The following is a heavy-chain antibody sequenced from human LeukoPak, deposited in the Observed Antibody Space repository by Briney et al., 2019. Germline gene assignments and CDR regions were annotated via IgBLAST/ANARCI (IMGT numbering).Heavy chain of an antibody. V-gene: IGHV1-18*01. Sequence: ASVKVSCKASGYTFTSYGISWVRQAPGQGLERMGWISAYNGNTNYAQKLQGRVTMTTDTSTSTAYMELRSLRSDDTAVYYCARDPWPYYCSGGSCYFYYYYMDVWGKGTTVTVSS. CDR3: ARDPWPYYCSGGSCYFYYYYMDV. CDR2: ISAYNGNT. D-gene: IGHD2-15*01. CDR1: GYTFTSYG. J-gene: IGHJ6*03.